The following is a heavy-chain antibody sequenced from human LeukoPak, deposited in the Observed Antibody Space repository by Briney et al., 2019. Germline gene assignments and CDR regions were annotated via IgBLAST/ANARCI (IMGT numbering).Heavy chain of an antibody. Sequence: PSETLSLACTVSGGSISSSSYYWGWIRQPPGKGLEWIGSIYYSGSTYYNPSLKSRVTISVDTSKNQFSLKLSSVTAADTAVYYCANPQVRWGEYCSSTSCPLGWFDPWGQGTLVTVSS. D-gene: IGHD2-2*01. CDR1: GGSISSSSYY. V-gene: IGHV4-39*01. J-gene: IGHJ5*02. CDR2: IYYSGST. CDR3: ANPQVRWGEYCSSTSCPLGWFDP.